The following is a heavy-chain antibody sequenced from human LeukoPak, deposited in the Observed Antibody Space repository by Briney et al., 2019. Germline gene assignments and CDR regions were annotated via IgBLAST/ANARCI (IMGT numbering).Heavy chain of an antibody. CDR3: ARDSTVRGFDY. CDR2: IYYSGST. CDR1: GGSISSYY. D-gene: IGHD3-10*01. Sequence: TTSETLSLTCTVSGGSISSYYWSWIRQPPGKGLEWIGYIYYSGSTNYNPSLKSRVTISVGTPKNQFSLKLSSVTAADTAVYYCARDSTVRGFDYWGQGTLVTVSS. V-gene: IGHV4-59*01. J-gene: IGHJ4*02.